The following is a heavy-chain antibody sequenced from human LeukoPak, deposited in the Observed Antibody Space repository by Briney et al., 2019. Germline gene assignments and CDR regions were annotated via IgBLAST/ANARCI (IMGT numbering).Heavy chain of an antibody. CDR2: ISYDGSNK. J-gene: IGHJ4*02. V-gene: IGHV3-30*03. D-gene: IGHD1-20*01. CDR3: ARGTQSNWNGDLNLDY. Sequence: GGSLRLSCAASGFTFSSYGMHWDRQAPGKGLEWVAVISYDGSNKYYADSVKGRFTISRDNSKNTLYLQMNSLRAEDTAVYYCARGTQSNWNGDLNLDYWGQGTLVTVSS. CDR1: GFTFSSYG.